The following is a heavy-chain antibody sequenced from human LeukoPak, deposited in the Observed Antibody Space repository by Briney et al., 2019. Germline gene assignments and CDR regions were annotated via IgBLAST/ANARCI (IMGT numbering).Heavy chain of an antibody. CDR2: IWYDGSNK. J-gene: IGHJ3*02. D-gene: IGHD1-26*01. Sequence: GGSLRLSCAASGFTFSSYGMHWVRQAPGKGLEWVAVIWYDGSNKYYADSVKGRFTISRDNSKNTLYLQMNSLRAEDTAVYYCARDLGARGAIDIWGQGTMVTVSS. V-gene: IGHV3-33*01. CDR3: ARDLGARGAIDI. CDR1: GFTFSSYG.